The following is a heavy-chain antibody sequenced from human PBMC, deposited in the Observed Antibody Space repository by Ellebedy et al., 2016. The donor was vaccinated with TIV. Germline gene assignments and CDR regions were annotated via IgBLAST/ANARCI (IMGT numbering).Heavy chain of an antibody. CDR1: GYTFIDYG. CDR2: VSAYSGNT. J-gene: IGHJ6*02. V-gene: IGHV1-18*01. Sequence: AASVKVSCKSSGYTFIDYGVTWVRQAPGQGLDWTGWVSAYSGNTNYAENLQGRVTMTTDTSTDTAYMELRSLRSDDTAVYFCARYSGSGTYYRNGMDVWGQGTTVTVSS. CDR3: ARYSGSGTYYRNGMDV. D-gene: IGHD3-10*01.